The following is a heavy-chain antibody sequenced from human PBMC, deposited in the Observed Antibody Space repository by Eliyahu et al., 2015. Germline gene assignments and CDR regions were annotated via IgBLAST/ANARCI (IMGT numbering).Heavy chain of an antibody. V-gene: IGHV4-34*01. D-gene: IGHD3-3*01. CDR1: GGSFSGYY. CDR3: ARLRITIFGVPKNWFDP. CDR2: INHSGST. J-gene: IGHJ5*02. Sequence: QVQLQQWGAGLLKPSETLSLTCAXYGGSFSGYYWSWIRQPPGKGLEWIGEINHSGSTNYNPSLKSRVTISVDTSKNQFSLKLSSVTAADTAVYYCARLRITIFGVPKNWFDPWGQGTLVTVSS.